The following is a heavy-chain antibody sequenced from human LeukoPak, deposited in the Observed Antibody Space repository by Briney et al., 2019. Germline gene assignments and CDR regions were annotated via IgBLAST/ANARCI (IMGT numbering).Heavy chain of an antibody. V-gene: IGHV4-30-4*01. Sequence: SETLSLTCTVSGGSISSSSYYWSWIRQPPGKGLEWIGYIYYSGSTYYNPSLKSRVTISVDTSKNQFSLKLSSVTAADTAVYYCARTGGDCSSGLCYYAMDVWGQGTTVTVS. CDR3: ARTGGDCSSGLCYYAMDV. D-gene: IGHD2-21*02. CDR1: GGSISSSSYY. J-gene: IGHJ6*02. CDR2: IYYSGST.